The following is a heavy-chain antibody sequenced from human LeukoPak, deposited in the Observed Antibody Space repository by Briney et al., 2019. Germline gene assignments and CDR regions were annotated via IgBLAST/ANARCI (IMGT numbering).Heavy chain of an antibody. J-gene: IGHJ5*02. CDR3: ARESSAVAHTMMRDWLDP. CDR2: INHSGRT. CDR1: GYSINFGHL. Sequence: PETLSLTCDVSGYSINFGHLWGWIRQPPGKGLEWIASINHSGRTYYTPSLKSRVTISVDTLKNQFSLKVTSVTAEDTAMYFCARESSAVAHTMMRDWLDPWGQGTLVTVSS. D-gene: IGHD3-22*01. V-gene: IGHV4-38-2*02.